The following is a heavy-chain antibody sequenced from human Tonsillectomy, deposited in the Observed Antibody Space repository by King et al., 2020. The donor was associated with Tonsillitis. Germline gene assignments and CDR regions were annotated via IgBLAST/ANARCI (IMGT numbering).Heavy chain of an antibody. Sequence: VQLVESGAEVKKPGASVKVSCKASGYTFTSYGISWVRQAPGQGLEGIGWISTYNGNTNSAQEVQGRVTMTTDTSTSIVYMELRSLRTDDTAIYYCASEHSSGFANWFDPWGQGTLVTVSS. J-gene: IGHJ5*02. CDR2: ISTYNGNT. V-gene: IGHV1-18*01. CDR3: ASEHSSGFANWFDP. CDR1: GYTFTSYG. D-gene: IGHD6-19*01.